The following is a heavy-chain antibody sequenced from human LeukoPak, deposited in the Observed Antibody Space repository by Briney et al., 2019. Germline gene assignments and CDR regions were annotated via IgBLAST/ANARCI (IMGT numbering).Heavy chain of an antibody. D-gene: IGHD3-10*01. J-gene: IGHJ4*02. V-gene: IGHV3-48*03. CDR3: ARDDYGSGTYYRYFDY. CDR1: GFPFINYE. Sequence: GGSLRLSCAASGFPFINYEMNWVRQAPGKGLEWVSYISSSGSTKHYADSVKGRFTISRDNAKNSLYLQMSSLRAEDTAVYYCARDDYGSGTYYRYFDYWGQGSLVTVSS. CDR2: ISSSGSTK.